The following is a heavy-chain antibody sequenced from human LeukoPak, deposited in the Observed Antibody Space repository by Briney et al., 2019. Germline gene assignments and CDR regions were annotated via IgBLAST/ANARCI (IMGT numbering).Heavy chain of an antibody. D-gene: IGHD2-2*01. CDR1: GFTFSSYW. CDR3: ARGGTSSSFQGNDY. CDR2: INSDGSST. V-gene: IGHV3-74*01. Sequence: GGSLRLSCAASGFTFSSYWMHWVRQAPGKGLVWVSRINSDGSSTSYADSVKGRFTISRDNAKNTLYLQMNSLRAEDTAVYYCARGGTSSSFQGNDYWGQGTLVTVSS. J-gene: IGHJ4*02.